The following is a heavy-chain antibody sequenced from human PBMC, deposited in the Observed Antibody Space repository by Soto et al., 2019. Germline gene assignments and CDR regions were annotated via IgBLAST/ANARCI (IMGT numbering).Heavy chain of an antibody. CDR3: AREGGELPSDAFDI. Sequence: ESGGGVVQPGRSLRLSCAASGFTFSSYAMHWVRQAPGKGLEWVAVISYDGSNKYYADSVKGRFTISRDNSKNTLYLQMNSLRAEDTAVYYCAREGGELPSDAFDIWGQGTMVTVSS. J-gene: IGHJ3*02. CDR2: ISYDGSNK. V-gene: IGHV3-30-3*01. D-gene: IGHD1-26*01. CDR1: GFTFSSYA.